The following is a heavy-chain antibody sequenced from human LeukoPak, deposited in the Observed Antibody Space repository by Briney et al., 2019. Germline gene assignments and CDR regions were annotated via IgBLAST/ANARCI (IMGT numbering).Heavy chain of an antibody. J-gene: IGHJ4*02. CDR2: LNTSDDST. D-gene: IGHD3-3*01. CDR1: GFTFSSYV. CDR3: ASVSFFGVVKQSAFFAN. Sequence: GSLTLSCAASGFTFSSYVMSWVRQAPGKGLEWVSVLNTSDDSTSYENSVNGRFSTSRDNSDNTLYLHMTRLRADDTVIYYCASVSFFGVVKQSAFFANWGQGTRVTVYS. V-gene: IGHV3-23*01.